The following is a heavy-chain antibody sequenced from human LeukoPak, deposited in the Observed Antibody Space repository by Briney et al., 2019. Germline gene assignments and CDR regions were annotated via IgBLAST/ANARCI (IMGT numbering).Heavy chain of an antibody. CDR2: IHSSGAT. CDR3: AREDSAAYCTSPNCFGFDY. D-gene: IGHD2-2*01. V-gene: IGHV4-4*07. Sequence: SETLSLTCTVSGGSIINYHWSWIRQPAGKGLEWIGRIHSSGATDYSPSLKSRVTISLDKSKSHFSLKLSSVTAADTAIYYCAREDSAAYCTSPNCFGFDYWGQGTLVTVSS. J-gene: IGHJ4*02. CDR1: GGSIINYH.